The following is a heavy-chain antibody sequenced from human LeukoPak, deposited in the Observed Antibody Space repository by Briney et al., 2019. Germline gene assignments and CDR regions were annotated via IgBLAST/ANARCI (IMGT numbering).Heavy chain of an antibody. Sequence: PGGSLRLSCAASGFTFSSYGMHWVRQAPGKGLEWVAFIRYEGSNKYYADSVKGRFTISRDNSKNTLYLQMNSLRAEDTAVYYCAKDRRRYYDILTDGDYFDYWGQGTLVTVSS. J-gene: IGHJ4*02. D-gene: IGHD3-9*01. CDR2: IRYEGSNK. V-gene: IGHV3-30*02. CDR3: AKDRRRYYDILTDGDYFDY. CDR1: GFTFSSYG.